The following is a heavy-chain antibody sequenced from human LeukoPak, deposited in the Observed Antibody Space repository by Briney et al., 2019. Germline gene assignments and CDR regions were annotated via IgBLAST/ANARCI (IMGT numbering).Heavy chain of an antibody. V-gene: IGHV4-30-2*01. CDR2: IYHSGCT. CDR3: ARFSGYTTSTGHFDY. J-gene: IGHJ4*02. CDR1: GGSISSGDYS. D-gene: IGHD2-15*01. Sequence: TLSLTCAVSGGSISSGDYSWSWIRQPPGKGLEWIGYIYHSGCTYSNPSLKSQVTISVDRSKNQFSLKLNSVTAADTAVYYCARFSGYTTSTGHFDYWGQGTLVTVSS.